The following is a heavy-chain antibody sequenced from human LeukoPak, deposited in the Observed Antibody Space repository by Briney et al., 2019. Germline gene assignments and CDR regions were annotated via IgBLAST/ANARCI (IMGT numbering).Heavy chain of an antibody. J-gene: IGHJ5*02. CDR2: ISYSGST. CDR3: AREPGFDSSGYLNWFDP. CDR1: GGSISSYY. Sequence: SETLSLTCTVSGGSISSYYWSWIRQPPGKGLEGIAGISYSGSTKYNPSLKSRVTISVDTSKNQLSLKLSSVTAADTAVYYCAREPGFDSSGYLNWFDPWGQGTLVTVSS. D-gene: IGHD3-22*01. V-gene: IGHV4-59*01.